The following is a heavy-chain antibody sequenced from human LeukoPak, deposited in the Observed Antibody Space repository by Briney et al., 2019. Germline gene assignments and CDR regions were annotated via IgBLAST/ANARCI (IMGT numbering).Heavy chain of an antibody. CDR2: IKQDGSEK. CDR3: ARGRYCGGDCYYFDY. J-gene: IGHJ4*02. D-gene: IGHD2-21*02. Sequence: GGSLRLSCAASGFTFSSYWMSWVRQAPGKGLEWVANIKQDGSEKYYEDSVKGRFTISRDNAKNSLYLQMNSLRAEDTAVYYCARGRYCGGDCYYFDYWGQGTLVTVS. V-gene: IGHV3-7*01. CDR1: GFTFSSYW.